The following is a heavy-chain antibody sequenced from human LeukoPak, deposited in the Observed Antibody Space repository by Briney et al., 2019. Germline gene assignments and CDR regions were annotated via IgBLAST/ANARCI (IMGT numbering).Heavy chain of an antibody. J-gene: IGHJ4*02. Sequence: PGGSLRLSCAASGFTFSSSWMTWVRQAPGKGLECVANIKEDGSQKNYVDSVKGRFTISRDNAKNSLYLQMNSLRVEDTAVYYCARDRAYNTFDYWGQGTLVTVSS. V-gene: IGHV3-7*01. CDR1: GFTFSSSW. CDR2: IKEDGSQK. D-gene: IGHD2-21*01. CDR3: ARDRAYNTFDY.